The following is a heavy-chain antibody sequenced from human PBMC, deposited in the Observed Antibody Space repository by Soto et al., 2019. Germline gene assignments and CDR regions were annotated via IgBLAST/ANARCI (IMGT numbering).Heavy chain of an antibody. V-gene: IGHV1-8*01. D-gene: IGHD2-8*01. CDR2: MNPNSGNT. CDR3: ARPLVVESCSNGVSQVDYSFDP. Sequence: QVQLVQSGAEVMKPGASVKVSCKASGYTLASYDINWVRQATGQGLEWMGWMNPNSGNTGYAQKSQGRVIMTRNTSPNTAYLGLSNRRSEDTAVFYCARPLVVESCSNGVSQVDYSFDPWGQGTTVPVSS. CDR1: GYTLASYD. J-gene: IGHJ3*01.